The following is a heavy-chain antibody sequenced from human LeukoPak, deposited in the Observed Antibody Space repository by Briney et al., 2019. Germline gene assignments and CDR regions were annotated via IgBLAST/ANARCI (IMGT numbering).Heavy chain of an antibody. CDR2: IFPDDYDT. V-gene: IGHV5-51*01. CDR3: AKLGSYSTGWIDY. CDR1: GYSFTNFW. Sequence: GESLKISCKGSGYSFTNFWIGWVRQMPGKGLEWMGLIFPDDYDTTYSPSFQGQVTISVDKSISTAYLHWSSLKASDTAMYYCAKLGSYSTGWIDYWGQGTVVTVSS. J-gene: IGHJ4*02. D-gene: IGHD6-19*01.